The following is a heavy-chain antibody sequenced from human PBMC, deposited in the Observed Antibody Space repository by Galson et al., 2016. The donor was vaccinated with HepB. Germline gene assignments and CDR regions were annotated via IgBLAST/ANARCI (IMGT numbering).Heavy chain of an antibody. CDR2: IWYDGSES. V-gene: IGHV3-33*01. CDR1: GFSFHRFG. Sequence: SLRLSCAASGFSFHRFGMHWVRQAPGKRLEWVAVIWYDGSESEYLDSVKGRFTGSRDNSKKTLYLQMDSLRNDDTAVYYCARGKGADYKDDFELWGQGTMVTVSS. CDR3: ARGKGADYKDDFEL. J-gene: IGHJ3*01. D-gene: IGHD4-11*01.